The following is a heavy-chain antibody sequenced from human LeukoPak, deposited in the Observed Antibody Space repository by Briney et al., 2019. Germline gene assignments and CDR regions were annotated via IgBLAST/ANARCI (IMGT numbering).Heavy chain of an antibody. CDR3: ARIGYSYGYDAFDI. J-gene: IGHJ3*02. V-gene: IGHV3-30*03. D-gene: IGHD5-18*01. Sequence: PGRSLRLSCAASGFTFSSYGMHWVRQAPGKGLEWVAVISYDGSNKYYADSVKGRFTISRDNSKNTLYLQMNSLRAEDTAVYYCARIGYSYGYDAFDIWGQGTMVTVSS. CDR1: GFTFSSYG. CDR2: ISYDGSNK.